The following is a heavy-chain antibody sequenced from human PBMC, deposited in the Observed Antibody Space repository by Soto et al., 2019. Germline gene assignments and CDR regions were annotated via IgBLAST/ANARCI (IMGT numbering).Heavy chain of an antibody. Sequence: QITLKESGPPLVKPTQTLTLTCSFSGFSLTSIGVAVGWIRQPPGKALEWLALIYWNDDTRYSPSLKSRLYISKDTSKNQVVLTMTNMAPVDTATYYCDHTRRPYRSRLFDPWGQGTLVTVSS. CDR3: DHTRRPYRSRLFDP. CDR2: IYWNDDT. V-gene: IGHV2-5*01. CDR1: GFSLTSIGVA. D-gene: IGHD6-13*01. J-gene: IGHJ5*02.